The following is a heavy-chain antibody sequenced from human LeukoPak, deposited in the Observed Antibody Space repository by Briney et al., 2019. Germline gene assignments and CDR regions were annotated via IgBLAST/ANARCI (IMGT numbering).Heavy chain of an antibody. Sequence: SETLSLTCTVSGDSISSGAYYWTWIRQHPGKALEWVIYINHNGDTYSNPALRSRLSISVDTPQNQFSLRLSSVSAADTAVYYCARIGTRAVVVINLIHAFDISGHGTM. CDR2: INHNGDT. CDR3: ARIGTRAVVVINLIHAFDI. CDR1: GDSISSGAYY. J-gene: IGHJ3*02. D-gene: IGHD3-22*01. V-gene: IGHV4-31*03.